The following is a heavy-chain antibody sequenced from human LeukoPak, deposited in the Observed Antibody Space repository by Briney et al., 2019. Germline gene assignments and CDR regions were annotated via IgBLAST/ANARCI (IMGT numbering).Heavy chain of an antibody. J-gene: IGHJ1*01. V-gene: IGHV4-34*01. CDR3: ARGGRYQLLTLHLLGYFQH. CDR1: GGSFSGYY. CDR2: INHSGST. Sequence: SETLSLTCAVYGGSFSGYYWSWIRQPPGKGLEWIGEINHSGSTNYNPSLKSRVTISVDTSKNQFSLKLSSVTAADTAVYYCARGGRYQLLTLHLLGYFQHRGQGTLVTVSS. D-gene: IGHD2-2*01.